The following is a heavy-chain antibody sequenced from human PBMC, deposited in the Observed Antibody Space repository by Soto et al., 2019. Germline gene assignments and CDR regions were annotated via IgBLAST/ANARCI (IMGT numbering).Heavy chain of an antibody. CDR1: GFTFGTTD. J-gene: IGHJ5*02. V-gene: IGHV3-23*01. CDR3: VKNSGWFNT. D-gene: IGHD3-10*01. Sequence: QLLQSGGGLVQPGGSLTLSCAASGFTFGTTDMSWVRQAPGEGLEWVSTIDGSGGITYYADSVKGRFTTSRDNSRNTVYLKMHSLRGDDTALYYCVKNSGWFNTWGQGALVTVSS. CDR2: IDGSGGIT.